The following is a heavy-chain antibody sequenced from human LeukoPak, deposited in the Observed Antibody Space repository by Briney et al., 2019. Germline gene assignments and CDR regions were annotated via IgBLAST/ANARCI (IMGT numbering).Heavy chain of an antibody. J-gene: IGHJ5*02. V-gene: IGHV1-2*06. CDR1: GYTFTGYY. D-gene: IGHD2-2*02. Sequence: ASVKVSCKASGYTFTGYYMHWVRQAPGQGLEWMGRINPNSGGTNYAQKFQGRVTMTRDTSISTAYMELSRLRSDDTAVYYCARGAIVVVPAAIGSWFDPWGQGTLVTVSS. CDR2: INPNSGGT. CDR3: ARGAIVVVPAAIGSWFDP.